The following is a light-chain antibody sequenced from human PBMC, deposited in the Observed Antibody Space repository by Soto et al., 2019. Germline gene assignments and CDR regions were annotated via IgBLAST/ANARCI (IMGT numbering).Light chain of an antibody. CDR1: NSDNELYNF. V-gene: IGLV2-14*01. CDR2: DVS. Sequence: VLRHPAPGPRPDGRSIRNTPAGTNSDNELYNFVSWYQQRPGQAPKLLIFDVSNRPSGISDRFSGSKSGQTASLTISGLQAEDEADYYCNSYTSSSPPYVFGTG. CDR3: NSYTSSSPPYV. J-gene: IGLJ1*01.